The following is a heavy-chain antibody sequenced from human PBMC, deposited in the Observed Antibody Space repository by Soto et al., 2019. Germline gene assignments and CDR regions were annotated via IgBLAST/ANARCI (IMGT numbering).Heavy chain of an antibody. CDR3: ARGVVKYYGSGSYYPAEYFQH. CDR1: GFTFSSYG. V-gene: IGHV3-33*01. J-gene: IGHJ1*01. CDR2: IWYDGSNK. Sequence: PGGSLRLSCAASGFTFSSYGMHWVRQAPGKGLEWVAVIWYDGSNKYYADSVKGRFTISRDNSKNTLYLQMNSLRAEDTAVYYCARGVVKYYGSGSYYPAEYFQHWGQGTLVTVSS. D-gene: IGHD3-10*01.